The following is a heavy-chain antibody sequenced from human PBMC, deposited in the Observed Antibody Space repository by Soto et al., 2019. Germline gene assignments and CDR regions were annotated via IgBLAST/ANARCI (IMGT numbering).Heavy chain of an antibody. CDR1: GCSFNTHG. D-gene: IGHD3-16*02. Sequence: HPWGSLRLSCASSGCSFNTHGMTWVRQSPGKWLEWVSGISGGGDRTQYADAVKGRFTISRDNSKHTVDLQMTRLRADDTAIHYCAKTSTYDYFWGDYRYFFGCLGQGTVVNGSS. J-gene: IGHJ4*02. CDR2: ISGGGDRT. CDR3: AKTSTYDYFWGDYRYFFGC. V-gene: IGHV3-23*01.